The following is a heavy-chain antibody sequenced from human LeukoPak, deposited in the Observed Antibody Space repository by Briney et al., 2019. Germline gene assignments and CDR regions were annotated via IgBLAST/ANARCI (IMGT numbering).Heavy chain of an antibody. CDR3: ARGEVGVTTEVFDI. CDR1: GFTFSSYT. D-gene: IGHD4-23*01. CDR2: ISSSSSYI. V-gene: IGHV3-21*01. J-gene: IGHJ3*02. Sequence: GGSLRLSCAASGFTFSSYTMKWVRQAPGKGLEWVSSISSSSSYIYYADSVKGRFTISRDNAKNSLFLQMNSLRAEDTAVYYCARGEVGVTTEVFDIWGQGTMVTVSS.